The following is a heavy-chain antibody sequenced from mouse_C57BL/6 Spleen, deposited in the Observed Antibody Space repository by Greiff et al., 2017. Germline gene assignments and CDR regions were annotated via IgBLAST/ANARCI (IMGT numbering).Heavy chain of an antibody. CDR2: ISYDGSN. Sequence: LQQSGPGLVKPSQSLSLTCSVTGYSITSGYYWNWIRQFPGNKLEWMGYISYDGSNNYNPSLKNRISITRDTSKNQFFLKLNSVTTEDTATYYCARLYGSRDYWGQGTTLTVSS. CDR1: GYSITSGYY. V-gene: IGHV3-6*01. D-gene: IGHD1-1*01. J-gene: IGHJ2*01. CDR3: ARLYGSRDY.